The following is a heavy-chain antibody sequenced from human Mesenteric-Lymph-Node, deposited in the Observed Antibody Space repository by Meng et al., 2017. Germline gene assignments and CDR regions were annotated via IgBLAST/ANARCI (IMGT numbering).Heavy chain of an antibody. CDR1: GFSLDTPGVS. D-gene: IGHD5-18*01. CDR3: GQRHYGYRYGNDY. V-gene: IGHV2-5*02. CDR2: ISWDDDK. J-gene: IGHJ4*02. Sequence: SGSTLVKPTQTLTLACTFSGFSLDTPGVSVGWIRQPLGKALEWPALISWDDDKRYSPSLQSRLTNNKDTPNNQVVVTMTNKDPVDKATYYCGQRHYGYRYGNDYWGQGTLVTVSS.